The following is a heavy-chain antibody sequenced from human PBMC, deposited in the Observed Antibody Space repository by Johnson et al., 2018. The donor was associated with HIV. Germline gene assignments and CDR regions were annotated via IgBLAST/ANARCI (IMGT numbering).Heavy chain of an antibody. V-gene: IGHV3-11*04. CDR2: ISSSGSTK. J-gene: IGHJ3*01. D-gene: IGHD4-23*01. CDR1: GFTFKDYY. CDR3: ARELKDGDYSRGAFDL. Sequence: MQLVESGGGLVKPGGSLRLSCAASGFTFKDYYMNWVRQTPGKGLEWVSHISSSGSTKYYADSVKGRFTISRDNAKKTLYLEMNSLRAEDTAVYYCARELKDGDYSRGAFDLWGQGTMVTVTS.